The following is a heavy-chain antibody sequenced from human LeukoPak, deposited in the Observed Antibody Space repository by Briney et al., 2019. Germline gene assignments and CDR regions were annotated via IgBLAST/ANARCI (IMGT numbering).Heavy chain of an antibody. CDR1: GGSISSYY. J-gene: IGHJ4*02. Sequence: PSETLSLTCTVSGGSISSYYWSWIRQPAGKGLEWIGRIYTSGSTNYNPSLKSRVTMSVDTSKNQFSLKLSSVTAADRAVYYCARDRPTLYYYDSSGYAKVFDYWGQGTLVTVSS. CDR3: ARDRPTLYYYDSSGYAKVFDY. V-gene: IGHV4-4*07. CDR2: IYTSGST. D-gene: IGHD3-22*01.